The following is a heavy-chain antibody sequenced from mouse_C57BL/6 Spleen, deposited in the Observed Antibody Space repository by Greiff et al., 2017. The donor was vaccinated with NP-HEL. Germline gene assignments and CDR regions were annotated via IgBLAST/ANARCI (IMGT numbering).Heavy chain of an antibody. CDR1: GYAFSSSW. CDR3: ARDYYGSSLYWYFDV. Sequence: VQVVESGPELVKPGASVKISCKASGYAFSSSWMNWVKQRPGKGLEWIGRIYPGDGDTNYNGKFKGKATLTADKSSSTAYMQLSSLTSEDSAVYFCARDYYGSSLYWYFDVWGTGTTVTVSS. J-gene: IGHJ1*03. D-gene: IGHD1-1*01. CDR2: IYPGDGDT. V-gene: IGHV1-82*01.